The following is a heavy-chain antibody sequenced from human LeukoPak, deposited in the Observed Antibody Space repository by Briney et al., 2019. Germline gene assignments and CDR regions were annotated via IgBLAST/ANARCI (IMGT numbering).Heavy chain of an antibody. D-gene: IGHD3-3*01. CDR2: ISSDGNNQ. Sequence: QPGGSLRLSCAASGFTFSSYAMHWVRQAPGKGLEWVAVISSDGNNQYCADSVKGRFTISRDNSKNTLYLQMNSLRTEDTGVYYCARDLTLRFLEWLSTLDYWGQATLVTVSS. CDR3: ARDLTLRFLEWLSTLDY. CDR1: GFTFSSYA. V-gene: IGHV3-30-3*01. J-gene: IGHJ4*02.